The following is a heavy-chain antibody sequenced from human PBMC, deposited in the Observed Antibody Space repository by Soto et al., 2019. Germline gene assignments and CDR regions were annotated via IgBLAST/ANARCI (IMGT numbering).Heavy chain of an antibody. CDR3: ATFPRGVRDYYYYGMDV. CDR1: GFTFDDYA. Sequence: GGSLRLSSAASGFTFDDYAMHWVRQAPGKGLEWVSGISWNSGSIGYADSVKGRFTISRDNAKNSLYLQMNSLRAEDTALYYCATFPRGVRDYYYYGMDVWGQGTTVTVSS. J-gene: IGHJ6*02. CDR2: ISWNSGSI. V-gene: IGHV3-9*01.